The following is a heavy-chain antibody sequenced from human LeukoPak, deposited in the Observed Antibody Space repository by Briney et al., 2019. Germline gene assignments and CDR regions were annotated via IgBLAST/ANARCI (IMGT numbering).Heavy chain of an antibody. Sequence: PGGSLRLSCAASGFTFSSYEMNWVRQAPGKGLEWVSGSSSIGGRTYYADSVKGRFTVTRDNSRNTLYLQMNSLRAEDTAVYYCARAAPGGYWGQGTLVTVSS. CDR1: GFTFSSYE. V-gene: IGHV3-23*01. CDR2: SSSIGGRT. J-gene: IGHJ4*02. CDR3: ARAAPGGY.